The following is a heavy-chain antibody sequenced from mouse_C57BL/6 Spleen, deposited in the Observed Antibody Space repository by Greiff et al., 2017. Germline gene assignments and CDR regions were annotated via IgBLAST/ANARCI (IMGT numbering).Heavy chain of an antibody. CDR1: GYTFTSYW. V-gene: IGHV1-53*01. J-gene: IGHJ2*01. D-gene: IGHD1-1*01. Sequence: QVQLQQPGTELVKPGASVKLSCKASGYTFTSYWMHWVKQRPGQGLEWIGNINPSNGGTNYNAKFKSKATLTVAISSSTAYMQLSSLRSRDSAVYYCAREEFYGSSYYWGQGTTLTVPS. CDR3: AREEFYGSSYY. CDR2: INPSNGGT.